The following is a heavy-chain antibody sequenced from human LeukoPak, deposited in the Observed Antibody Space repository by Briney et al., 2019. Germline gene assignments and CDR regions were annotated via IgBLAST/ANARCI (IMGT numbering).Heavy chain of an antibody. D-gene: IGHD3-22*01. Sequence: PGGSLRLSCAASGFTFSTYDMHWVRQAPGKGLEWVAVTRYDGSNKYYADSVKGRFTISRDNSKNTLYLQMNSLRAEDTAVYYCARDPYYYDSSGYPFDNWGQGTLVTVSS. V-gene: IGHV3-33*01. J-gene: IGHJ4*02. CDR2: TRYDGSNK. CDR3: ARDPYYYDSSGYPFDN. CDR1: GFTFSTYD.